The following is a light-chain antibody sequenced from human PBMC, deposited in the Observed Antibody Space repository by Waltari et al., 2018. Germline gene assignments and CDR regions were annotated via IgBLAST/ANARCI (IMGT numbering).Light chain of an antibody. Sequence: QSALTQPASVSGSPGQSITISCTGTSSDVGGYNSVSWYQQHPGKVPKLMIYDVSNRPSVVSNRFSGSKSGNTASLSITGLQAEDEADYYCSSKTSSTTLVFGTGTKVTVL. V-gene: IGLV2-14*03. CDR1: SSDVGGYNS. CDR2: DVS. CDR3: SSKTSSTTLV. J-gene: IGLJ1*01.